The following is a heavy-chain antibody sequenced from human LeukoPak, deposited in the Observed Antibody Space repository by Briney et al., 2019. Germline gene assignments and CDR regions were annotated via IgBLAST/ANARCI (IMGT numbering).Heavy chain of an antibody. CDR3: ARDRIAVAGRPLDY. D-gene: IGHD6-19*01. CDR1: GYTFTSYY. V-gene: IGHV1-46*01. CDR2: INPSGGST. Sequence: GASVTVSCKASGYTFTSYYIHWVRQAPGQGLEWMGIINPSGGSTTYAQKFQDRVTMTRDMSTSTVYMELSSLRSEDTALYYCARDRIAVAGRPLDYWGQGTLVTVSS. J-gene: IGHJ4*02.